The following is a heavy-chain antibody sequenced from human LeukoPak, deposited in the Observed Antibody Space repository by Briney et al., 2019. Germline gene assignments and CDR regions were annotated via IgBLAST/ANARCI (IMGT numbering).Heavy chain of an antibody. J-gene: IGHJ5*02. CDR2: ISGSGGTT. CDR1: GFTFSGYA. V-gene: IGHV3-23*01. CDR3: AKGYCASASCYSRFDP. Sequence: GGSLRLSCAASGFTFSGYAMSWVRQAPGKGLGWVSAISGSGGTTYYADSVKGRFTTSRDNSKNTLSLQMNSLRAEDTAVYYFAKGYCASASCYSRFDPWGQGTLVTVSS. D-gene: IGHD2-2*01.